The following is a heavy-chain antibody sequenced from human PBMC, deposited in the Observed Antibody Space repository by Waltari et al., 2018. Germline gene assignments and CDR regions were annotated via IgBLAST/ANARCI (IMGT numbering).Heavy chain of an antibody. V-gene: IGHV4-34*02. CDR1: GGTFSGYY. Sequence: QVQLQQWGAGQLQPSETLSLTCDVSGGTFSGYYWGWIRQPPGKGVEWIGEINHSGNRNYNPSLRSRVTMLIDTSRSQFSLKVNSVTAADTAVYYCVRLEDCSGPGGNCYSGDSFALDVWGQGTTVTVSS. D-gene: IGHD2-15*01. CDR3: VRLEDCSGPGGNCYSGDSFALDV. CDR2: INHSGNR. J-gene: IGHJ6*02.